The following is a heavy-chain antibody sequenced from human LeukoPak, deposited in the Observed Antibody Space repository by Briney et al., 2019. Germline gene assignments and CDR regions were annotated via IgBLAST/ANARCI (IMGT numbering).Heavy chain of an antibody. J-gene: IGHJ3*02. D-gene: IGHD3-9*01. CDR1: GGSISSSN. Sequence: ETLSLTCAVSGGSISSSNWWSWVRQAPGKGLGWVSSISSSSSYIYYADSLKGRFTISRDNAKNSLYLQMNSLRAEDTAVYYCARDWYDNSDAFDIWGQGTMVTVSS. V-gene: IGHV3-21*01. CDR2: ISSSSSYI. CDR3: ARDWYDNSDAFDI.